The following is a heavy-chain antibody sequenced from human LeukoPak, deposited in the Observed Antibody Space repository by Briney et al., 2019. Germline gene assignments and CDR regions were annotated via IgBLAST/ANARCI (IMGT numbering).Heavy chain of an antibody. Sequence: GSLRLSCAAPGFTFSTYAMNWVRQAPGKGLEWIGEINHSGSTNYNPSLKSRVTISVDTSKNQFSLKLSSVTAADTAVYYCARAGVVVAATHYWGQGTLVTVSS. CDR2: INHSGST. D-gene: IGHD2-15*01. J-gene: IGHJ4*02. CDR3: ARAGVVVAATHY. CDR1: GFTFSTYA. V-gene: IGHV4-34*01.